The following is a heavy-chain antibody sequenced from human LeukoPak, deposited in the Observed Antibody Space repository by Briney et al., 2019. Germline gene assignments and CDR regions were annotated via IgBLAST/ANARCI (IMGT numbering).Heavy chain of an antibody. V-gene: IGHV3-21*01. D-gene: IGHD5-18*01. CDR2: ISSSSSYI. Sequence: GGSLRLSCAASGFTFSSYSMNWVRQAPGKGLEWVSSISSSSSYICYADSVKGRFTISRDNAKNSLYLQMNSLRAEDTAVYYCAREGHQLWSTGNKYYFDYWGQGTLVTVSS. J-gene: IGHJ4*02. CDR1: GFTFSSYS. CDR3: AREGHQLWSTGNKYYFDY.